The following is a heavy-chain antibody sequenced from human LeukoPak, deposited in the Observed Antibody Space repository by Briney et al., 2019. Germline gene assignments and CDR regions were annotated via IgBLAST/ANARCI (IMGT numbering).Heavy chain of an antibody. V-gene: IGHV3-30*02. D-gene: IGHD3-10*01. Sequence: GSLRLSCAASGFTFSSYGMHWVRQAPGKGLEWVAFIRYDGSNKYYADSVKGRFTTSRDNSKNTLYLQMNSLRAEDTAVYYCAKEVGLFGWFDPWGQGTLVTVSS. CDR3: AKEVGLFGWFDP. J-gene: IGHJ5*02. CDR2: IRYDGSNK. CDR1: GFTFSSYG.